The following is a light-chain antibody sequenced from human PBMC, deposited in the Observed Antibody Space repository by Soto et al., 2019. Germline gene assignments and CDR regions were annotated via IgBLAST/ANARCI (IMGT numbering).Light chain of an antibody. CDR1: NTDVGGYNY. V-gene: IGLV2-14*01. Sequence: QSVLTQPASVSGSPGQSITVSCTGTNTDVGGYNYVSWYQHRPGKAPRLMIYEVRNRLSGVSNRFSGSKSGNTASLTISGLQSEDEADYYCTSDTPTGALVFGSGTKVTVL. CDR3: TSDTPTGALV. CDR2: EVR. J-gene: IGLJ6*01.